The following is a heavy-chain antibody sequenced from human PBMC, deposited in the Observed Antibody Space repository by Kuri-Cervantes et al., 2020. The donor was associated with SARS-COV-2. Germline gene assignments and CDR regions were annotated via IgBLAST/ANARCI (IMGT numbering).Heavy chain of an antibody. Sequence: GGSLRPSCAASRFTFSDYYITWIRQAPGKGLEWVSYISNSGSTIHYADSVKGRFTISRDNAKNSLYLQMNSLRAEDTAVYYCARGNCSSTSCYPYFDYWGQGTLVTVSS. J-gene: IGHJ4*02. CDR3: ARGNCSSTSCYPYFDY. CDR1: RFTFSDYY. D-gene: IGHD2-2*01. CDR2: ISNSGSTI. V-gene: IGHV3-11*04.